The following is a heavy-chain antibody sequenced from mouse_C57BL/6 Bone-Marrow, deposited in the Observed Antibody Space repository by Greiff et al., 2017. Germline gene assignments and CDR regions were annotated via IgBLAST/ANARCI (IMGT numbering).Heavy chain of an antibody. D-gene: IGHD2-4*01. Sequence: VQLQQSGPGLVQPSQSLSITCTASGFSLTSYGVHWVRQTPGKGLEWLGGIWRGGSTDYNAAFMYRQSNTKDNSKCQFFFKMNRLQADDPAIYYCAKNSTSDYDGSYYFDYWGQGTTLTVSS. J-gene: IGHJ2*01. CDR1: GFSLTSYG. V-gene: IGHV2-5*01. CDR2: IWRGGST. CDR3: AKNSTSDYDGSYYFDY.